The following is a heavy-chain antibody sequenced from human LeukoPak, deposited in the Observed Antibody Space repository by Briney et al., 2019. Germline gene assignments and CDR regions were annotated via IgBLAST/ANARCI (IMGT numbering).Heavy chain of an antibody. Sequence: PSETLSLTCTVSGGSISSYYWSWIRQPAGKGVEWIGRIYTSGSTNYNPSLKSRVTMSVDTSKNQFSLKLSSVTAADTAVYYCARDRADCSSTSCYALFDYWGQGTLVTVSS. D-gene: IGHD2-2*01. CDR2: IYTSGST. CDR1: GGSISSYY. J-gene: IGHJ4*02. V-gene: IGHV4-4*07. CDR3: ARDRADCSSTSCYALFDY.